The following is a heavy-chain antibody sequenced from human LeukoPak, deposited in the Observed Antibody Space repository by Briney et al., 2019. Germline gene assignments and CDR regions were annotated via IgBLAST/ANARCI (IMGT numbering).Heavy chain of an antibody. J-gene: IGHJ4*02. CDR3: ARLARSVGLAFSQSYFDC. CDR2: IYPGDSDT. CDR1: GYSFTNYW. Sequence: GESLKISCKASGYSFTNYWIGWLRQMPGKGLEWMGIIYPGDSDTRYNPSFQGQVTISADKSISTAYLQWSSLKASDTAMYSCARLARSVGLAFSQSYFDCWGQGTLVTVSS. V-gene: IGHV5-51*01.